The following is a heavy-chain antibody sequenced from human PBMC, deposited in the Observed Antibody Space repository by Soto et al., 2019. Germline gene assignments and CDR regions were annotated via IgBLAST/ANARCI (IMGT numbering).Heavy chain of an antibody. Sequence: PSETLSLTCTVSGGSISSYYWSWIRQPPGKGLEWIGYIYYSGSTNYNPSLKSRVTISVDTSKNQFSLKLSSVTAADTAVYYCARQLEGGDYDDYYSYYMDGWGKGTTVTVAS. CDR2: IYYSGST. J-gene: IGHJ6*03. CDR1: GGSISSYY. D-gene: IGHD4-17*01. CDR3: ARQLEGGDYDDYYSYYMDG. V-gene: IGHV4-59*08.